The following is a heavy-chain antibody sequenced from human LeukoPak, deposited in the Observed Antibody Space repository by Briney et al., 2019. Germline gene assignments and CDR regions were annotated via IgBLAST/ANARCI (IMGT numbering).Heavy chain of an antibody. CDR3: ARDWGHFDS. CDR1: GFTFSTYW. Sequence: GGSLRLSCAASGFTFSTYWMNWVRQAPGKGLEWVANIKPDGSEKYYVDYAKGRFTISRDNAKNSLYLQMNSLRVEDTAVYYCARDWGHFDSWGQGTLVTVSS. V-gene: IGHV3-7*01. J-gene: IGHJ4*02. D-gene: IGHD7-27*01. CDR2: IKPDGSEK.